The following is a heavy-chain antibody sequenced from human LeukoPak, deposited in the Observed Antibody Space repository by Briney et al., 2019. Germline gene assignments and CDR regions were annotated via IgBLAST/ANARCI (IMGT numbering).Heavy chain of an antibody. J-gene: IGHJ4*02. Sequence: NTSETLSLTCTVSGDSISSYYWSWIRQPPGKGLEWIGYIYYSGNTNYNPSLKSRVTISLDTSKNQFSLKLNSVTAADTAVYCCASHYGSGSFYSPFDYWGQGTLVTVSS. CDR2: IYYSGNT. V-gene: IGHV4-59*01. CDR1: GDSISSYY. D-gene: IGHD3-10*01. CDR3: ASHYGSGSFYSPFDY.